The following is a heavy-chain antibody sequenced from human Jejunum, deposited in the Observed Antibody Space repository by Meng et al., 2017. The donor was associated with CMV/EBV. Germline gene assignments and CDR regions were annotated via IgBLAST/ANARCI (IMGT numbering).Heavy chain of an antibody. D-gene: IGHD4-17*01. Sequence: YTFSTYAIAWVRQDPGRGLEWMGWVSAYNGDTNYAHQLHGRVSMTTDTSTTTAYMELRGLRSDDTGVYYCARIPVTSGSSYGLDVWGQGTTVTVSS. CDR1: YTFSTYA. CDR2: VSAYNGDT. J-gene: IGHJ6*02. CDR3: ARIPVTSGSSYGLDV. V-gene: IGHV1-18*01.